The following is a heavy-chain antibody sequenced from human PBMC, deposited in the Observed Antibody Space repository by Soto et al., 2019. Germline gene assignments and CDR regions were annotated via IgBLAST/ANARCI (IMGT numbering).Heavy chain of an antibody. CDR1: GFTFSSYG. V-gene: IGHV3-33*01. CDR3: AREAYQEVNDYGDYASELYNWFDP. D-gene: IGHD4-17*01. CDR2: IWYDGSNK. Sequence: QVQLVESGGGVVQPGRSLRLSCAASGFTFSSYGMHWVRQAPGKGLEWVAVIWYDGSNKYYADSVKGRFTISRDNSKNSLYLQMNSLRAEDTAVYYCAREAYQEVNDYGDYASELYNWFDPWGQGTLVTVSS. J-gene: IGHJ5*02.